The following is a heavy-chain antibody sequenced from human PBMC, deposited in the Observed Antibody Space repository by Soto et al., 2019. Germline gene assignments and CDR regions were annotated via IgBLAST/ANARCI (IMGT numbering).Heavy chain of an antibody. CDR1: GFTFSNAW. J-gene: IGHJ4*02. CDR2: IKSKTDGGTT. V-gene: IGHV3-15*01. D-gene: IGHD5-18*01. CDR3: TPDRPFSIQLWPTFDY. Sequence: EVQLVESGGGSVKPGGSLRLSCAASGFTFSNAWMSWVRQAPGKGLEWVGRIKSKTDGGTTDYAAPVKGRFTISRDDSKNTLYLQMNSLKTEATAVYYCTPDRPFSIQLWPTFDYWGQGTLVTVSS.